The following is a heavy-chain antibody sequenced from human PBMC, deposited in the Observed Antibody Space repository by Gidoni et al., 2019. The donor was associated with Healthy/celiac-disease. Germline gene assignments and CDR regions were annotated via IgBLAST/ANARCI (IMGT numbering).Heavy chain of an antibody. J-gene: IGHJ6*02. Sequence: QVQLVESGGGLVKPGGSLSLSCAAPGFTFSDSYMSWFRQAPGKGLKWVSYISSSGSTIYYADSVKGRFTISRDNAKNSLYLQMNSLRAEDTAVYYCARSPSDFWSGYEYYYYYGMDVWGQGTTVTVSS. D-gene: IGHD3-3*01. V-gene: IGHV3-11*01. CDR1: GFTFSDSY. CDR2: ISSSGSTI. CDR3: ARSPSDFWSGYEYYYYYGMDV.